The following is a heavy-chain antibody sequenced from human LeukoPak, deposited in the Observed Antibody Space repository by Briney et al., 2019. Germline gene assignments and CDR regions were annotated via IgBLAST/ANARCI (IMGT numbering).Heavy chain of an antibody. V-gene: IGHV3-15*01. CDR1: GFTLSSAW. CDR3: TTDLSNLGVGEFDY. J-gene: IGHJ4*02. Sequence: PGGSLRLSCAASGFTLSSAWMSWVRQAPGKGLEWVGRIRFDGETTDYAAPVKGRFTVSRDDSRNILSLQMDSLETEDTAVYYCTTDLSNLGVGEFDYWGQGTPVSFSS. CDR2: IRFDGETT. D-gene: IGHD3-3*01.